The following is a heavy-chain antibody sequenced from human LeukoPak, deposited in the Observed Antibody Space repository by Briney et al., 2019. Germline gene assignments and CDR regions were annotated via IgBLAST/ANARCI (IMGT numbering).Heavy chain of an antibody. Sequence: GASVKVSRKASGYTFSSYAISWVRQAPGQGLKWMGWISAYNGDTNYAHKLQDRVTMTTDTSTSTAYMELRSLRSDDTAVYYCARIKGEYYFDYWGQGTLVTVSS. J-gene: IGHJ4*02. V-gene: IGHV1-18*01. CDR3: ARIKGEYYFDY. D-gene: IGHD2/OR15-2a*01. CDR2: ISAYNGDT. CDR1: GYTFSSYA.